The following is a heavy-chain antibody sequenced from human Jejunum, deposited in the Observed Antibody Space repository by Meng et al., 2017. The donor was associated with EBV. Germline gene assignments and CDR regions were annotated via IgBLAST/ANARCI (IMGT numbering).Heavy chain of an antibody. CDR3: AKLLKY. V-gene: IGHV3-73*02. D-gene: IGHD6-6*01. CDR1: GFTFSGSA. Sequence: LVDSGGGLAQPGGSLKLSCAGSGFTFSGSAMHWVRQAPGKGLEWVGRIRSKDANYATTYAASVKGRFTFSRDDSKNMAYLQMTSLKSEDTAVYYCAKLLKYWGQGTLVTVSS. CDR2: IRSKDANYAT. J-gene: IGHJ4*02.